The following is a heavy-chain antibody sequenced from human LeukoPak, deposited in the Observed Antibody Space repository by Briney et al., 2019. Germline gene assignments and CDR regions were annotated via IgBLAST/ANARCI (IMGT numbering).Heavy chain of an antibody. J-gene: IGHJ4*02. D-gene: IGHD5-18*01. Sequence: GGSLRLSCAASGITFSNAWMSWVRKAPGKGLEWVGRIKSKTDGGTTDYAAPVKGRFTISRDDSKNTLYLQMNSLKTEDTAVYYCIILIQLWRRDYWGQGTLVTVSS. CDR1: GITFSNAW. CDR2: IKSKTDGGTT. CDR3: IILIQLWRRDY. V-gene: IGHV3-15*01.